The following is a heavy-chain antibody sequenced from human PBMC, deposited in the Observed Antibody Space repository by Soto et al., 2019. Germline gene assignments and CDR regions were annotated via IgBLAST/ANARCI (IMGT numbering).Heavy chain of an antibody. CDR3: ARGYWVVAATSAFDI. CDR1: GGSISSYY. V-gene: IGHV4-59*01. CDR2: IYYSGST. Sequence: SETLSLTCTVSGGSISSYYCSWIRQPPGKGLEWVGYIYYSGSTNYNPSLKSRVTISVDTSKNQFSLKLSSVTAADTAVYYCARGYWVVAATSAFDIWGQGTMVTVSS. J-gene: IGHJ3*02. D-gene: IGHD2-15*01.